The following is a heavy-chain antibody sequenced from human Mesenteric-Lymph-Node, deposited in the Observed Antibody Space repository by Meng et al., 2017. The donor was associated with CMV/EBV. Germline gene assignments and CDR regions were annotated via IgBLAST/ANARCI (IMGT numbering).Heavy chain of an antibody. V-gene: IGHV3-30*02. J-gene: IGHJ4*02. CDR1: GFTFDDYA. Sequence: GESLKISCAASGFTFDDYAMHWVRQAPGKGLEWVAFIRYDGSNKYYADSVKGRFTISRDNSKNTLYLQMNSLRAEDTAVYYCAKSGGGSYWGQGTLVTVSS. D-gene: IGHD3-10*01. CDR3: AKSGGGSY. CDR2: IRYDGSNK.